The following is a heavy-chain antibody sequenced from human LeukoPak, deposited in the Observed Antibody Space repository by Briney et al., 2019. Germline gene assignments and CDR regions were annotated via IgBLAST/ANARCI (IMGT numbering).Heavy chain of an antibody. CDR2: INHSGST. Sequence: SETLSLTCAVYGGSFSGYYWSWIRQPPGKGLEWIGEINHSGSTNYNPSLKSRVTISVDTSKNQFSLKLSSVTAADTAVYYCASTKEPHDAFDIWGQGTMVTVSS. CDR3: ASTKEPHDAFDI. D-gene: IGHD1-14*01. V-gene: IGHV4-34*01. J-gene: IGHJ3*02. CDR1: GGSFSGYY.